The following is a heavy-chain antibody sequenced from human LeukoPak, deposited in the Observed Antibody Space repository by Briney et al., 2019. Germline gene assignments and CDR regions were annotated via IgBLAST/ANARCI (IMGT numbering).Heavy chain of an antibody. CDR1: GGSISSGGYY. Sequence: SQTLSLTCTVSGGSISSGGYYWGWIRQPPGKGLEWIGYIYHSGSTYYNPSLKSRVTISVDRSKNQFSLKLSSVTAADTAVYYCARERDGYPCWWGQGTLVTVSS. V-gene: IGHV4-30-2*01. CDR3: ARERDGYPCW. J-gene: IGHJ4*02. CDR2: IYHSGST. D-gene: IGHD5-24*01.